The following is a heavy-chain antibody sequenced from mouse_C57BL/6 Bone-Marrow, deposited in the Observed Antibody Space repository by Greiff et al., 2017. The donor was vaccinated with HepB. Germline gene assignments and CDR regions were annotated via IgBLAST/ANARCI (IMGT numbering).Heavy chain of an antibody. Sequence: DVQLVESVAELVRPGASVKLSCTASGFNIKNTYMHWVKQRPEQGLEWIGRIDPANGNTKYAPKFQGKATITADTSSNTAYLQLSSLTSEDTAIYYCARLAFYYGSSSYYAMDYWGQGTSVTVSS. CDR3: ARLAFYYGSSSYYAMDY. CDR1: GFNIKNTY. D-gene: IGHD1-1*01. V-gene: IGHV14-3*01. CDR2: IDPANGNT. J-gene: IGHJ4*01.